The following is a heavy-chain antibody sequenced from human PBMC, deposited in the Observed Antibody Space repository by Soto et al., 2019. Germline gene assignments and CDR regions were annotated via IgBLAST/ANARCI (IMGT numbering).Heavy chain of an antibody. D-gene: IGHD6-13*01. CDR1: GFTFSSYW. CDR3: AGTPPLWYSSSSYYFDY. Sequence: PGGSLRLSCAASGFTFSSYWMSWVRQAPGKGLEWVANIKQDRSEKYYVDSVKGRFTISRDNAKNSLYLQMNSLRAEDTAVYYCAGTPPLWYSSSSYYFDYWGQGTLVTVSS. J-gene: IGHJ4*02. CDR2: IKQDRSEK. V-gene: IGHV3-7*01.